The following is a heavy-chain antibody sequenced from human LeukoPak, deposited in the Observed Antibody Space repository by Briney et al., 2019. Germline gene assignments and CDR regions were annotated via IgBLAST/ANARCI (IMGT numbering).Heavy chain of an antibody. CDR3: ARDTLNWVGATTTRLFDY. J-gene: IGHJ4*02. Sequence: ASVKVSCKASGYTFTSYGISWVRQAPGQGLERMGWISAYNGNTNYAQKLQGRVTMTTDTSTSTAYMELRSLRSDDTAVYYCARDTLNWVGATTTRLFDYWGQGTLVTVSS. V-gene: IGHV1-18*01. CDR2: ISAYNGNT. CDR1: GYTFTSYG. D-gene: IGHD1-26*01.